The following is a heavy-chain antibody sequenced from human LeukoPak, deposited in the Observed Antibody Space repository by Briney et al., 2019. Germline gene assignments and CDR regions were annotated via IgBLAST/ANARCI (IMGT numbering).Heavy chain of an antibody. J-gene: IGHJ6*03. Sequence: PGGSLRLSCAASGFTFSSYWMSWVRQAPGKGLEWVANIKQDGSEKYYVDSVKGRFTISRDNAKNSLYLQMNSLRAEDTAVYYCARRSSSWYEIPLYYYYMDVWGKGTTVTVSS. D-gene: IGHD6-13*01. CDR2: IKQDGSEK. CDR1: GFTFSSYW. CDR3: ARRSSSWYEIPLYYYYMDV. V-gene: IGHV3-7*01.